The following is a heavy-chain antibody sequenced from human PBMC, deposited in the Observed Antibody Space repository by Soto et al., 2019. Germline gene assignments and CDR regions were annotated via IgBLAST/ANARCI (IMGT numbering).Heavy chain of an antibody. CDR2: ISAYNGNT. Sequence: QVQLVQSGAEMKKPGASVKISCKASGYTFTSYGISSVRQAPGQGLEWMGWISAYNGNTNYAQKLQGRVTMTTDTPTSTAYMERRSLRSDDTAVDYCAIYSGVGGDYWGQGTLVTVSS. CDR1: GYTFTSYG. V-gene: IGHV1-18*01. CDR3: AIYSGVGGDY. D-gene: IGHD3-10*02. J-gene: IGHJ4*02.